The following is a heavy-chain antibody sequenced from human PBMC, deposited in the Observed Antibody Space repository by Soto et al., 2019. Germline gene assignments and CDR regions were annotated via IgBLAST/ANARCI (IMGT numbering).Heavy chain of an antibody. D-gene: IGHD3-22*01. V-gene: IGHV3-33*01. CDR3: VGVNDRSSYYVRDFDY. J-gene: IGHJ4*02. CDR2: IWYDGSNQ. Sequence: QVQLVESGGGVVQSGKSLRLSCVASGFPFSRSGMHWVRQAPGKGLEWVAVIWYDGSNQYYADSVKGRFTISRDNSRNTLYLQMYSLRAEDSATYYCVGVNDRSSYYVRDFDYWGQGTLVTVSS. CDR1: GFPFSRSG.